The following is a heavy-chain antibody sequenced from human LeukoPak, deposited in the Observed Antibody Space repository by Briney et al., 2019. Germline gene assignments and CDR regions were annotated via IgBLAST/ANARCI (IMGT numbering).Heavy chain of an antibody. V-gene: IGHV1-69*13. CDR2: IIPIFGTA. D-gene: IGHD4-17*01. CDR3: ARAFVDVYGDYSKVYYGMDV. J-gene: IGHJ6*02. Sequence: GASVKVSCKASGGTFSSYAISWVRQAPGQGLEWTGGIIPIFGTANYAQKFQGRVTITADESTSTAYMELSSLRSEDTAVYYCARAFVDVYGDYSKVYYGMDVWGQGTTVTVSS. CDR1: GGTFSSYA.